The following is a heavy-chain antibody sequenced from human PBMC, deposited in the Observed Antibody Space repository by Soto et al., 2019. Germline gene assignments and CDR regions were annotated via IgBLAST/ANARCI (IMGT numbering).Heavy chain of an antibody. V-gene: IGHV1-69*13. CDR3: ARVSIAAAGNLDY. CDR1: GGTFSSCA. CDR2: IIPIFGTA. Sequence: SVKVSCKASGGTFSSCAISWVRQAPGQGLEWMGGIIPIFGTANYAQKFQGRVTITADESTSTAYMELSSLRSEDTAVYYCARVSIAAAGNLDYWGQGTLVTVSS. J-gene: IGHJ4*02. D-gene: IGHD6-13*01.